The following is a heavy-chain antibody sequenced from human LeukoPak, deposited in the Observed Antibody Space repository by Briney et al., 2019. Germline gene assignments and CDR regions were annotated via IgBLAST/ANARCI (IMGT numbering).Heavy chain of an antibody. CDR1: GGSIRSGSYY. V-gene: IGHV4-61*02. Sequence: TSETLSLTCTVSGGSIRSGSYYWNWIRQPAGKGLDWIGRMYTSGSTNYNPSLKSRVTISVDTSKNQFSLKLSSVTAADTAVYYCARTASGYYLFDYWGQGTLVTVSS. J-gene: IGHJ4*02. CDR3: ARTASGYYLFDY. CDR2: MYTSGST. D-gene: IGHD3-22*01.